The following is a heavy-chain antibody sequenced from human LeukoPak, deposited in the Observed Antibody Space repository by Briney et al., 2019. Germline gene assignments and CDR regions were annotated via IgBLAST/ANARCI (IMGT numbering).Heavy chain of an antibody. CDR2: MNPNSGDT. D-gene: IGHD2-15*01. CDR3: ARADCSGGSCYYSDGMDV. Sequence: ASVKVSCKASGYTFTRYDINWVRQATGQGLEWVGWMNPNSGDTVYAQKFQGRVTMTRKTSIGTAYMELSSLRFEDTAVYYCARADCSGGSCYYSDGMDVWGQGTTVTVSS. V-gene: IGHV1-8*01. J-gene: IGHJ6*02. CDR1: GYTFTRYD.